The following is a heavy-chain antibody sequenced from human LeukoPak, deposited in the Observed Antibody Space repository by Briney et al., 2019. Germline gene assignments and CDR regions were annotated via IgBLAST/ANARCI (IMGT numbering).Heavy chain of an antibody. D-gene: IGHD3-22*01. CDR2: ISYDGRNK. CDR1: RFIFSSYA. J-gene: IGHJ4*02. V-gene: IGHV3-30*04. CDR3: ARDSYDSSGFYPISDY. Sequence: GGSLRLSCAASRFIFSSYAMHWVRQAPGKGLEWVAVISYDGRNKYYADSVKGRFTISRDTSKNTLYLQMNSLRAEDTAVYYCARDSYDSSGFYPISDYWGQGTLVTVSS.